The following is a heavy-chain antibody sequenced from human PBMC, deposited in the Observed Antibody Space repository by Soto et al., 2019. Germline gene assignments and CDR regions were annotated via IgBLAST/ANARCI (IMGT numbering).Heavy chain of an antibody. V-gene: IGHV3-21*01. D-gene: IGHD1-7*01. Sequence: GGSLRLSCAASGFTFSSYSMNWVRQAPGKGLEWVSSISSSSSYIYYADSVKGRFPISRDNAKNSLYLQMNSLRAEDTAVYCCARYTYWNYAFDIWGQGTMVTVSS. CDR1: GFTFSSYS. CDR2: ISSSSSYI. CDR3: ARYTYWNYAFDI. J-gene: IGHJ3*02.